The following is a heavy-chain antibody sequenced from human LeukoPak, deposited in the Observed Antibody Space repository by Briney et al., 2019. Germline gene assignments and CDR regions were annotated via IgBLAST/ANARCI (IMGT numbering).Heavy chain of an antibody. J-gene: IGHJ4*02. V-gene: IGHV4-61*01. CDR2: IYYSGST. Sequence: SHTLSLTCTVSGGSFSGGSYYWTWVRQPPGRGLEWSVCIYYSGSTNYNPSLKGRVTISVDTSKNQFSLKLSSVTAADTAVYYCARGALGEFDYWGQGTLVTVSS. CDR1: GGSFSGGSYY. CDR3: ARGALGEFDY. D-gene: IGHD3-10*01.